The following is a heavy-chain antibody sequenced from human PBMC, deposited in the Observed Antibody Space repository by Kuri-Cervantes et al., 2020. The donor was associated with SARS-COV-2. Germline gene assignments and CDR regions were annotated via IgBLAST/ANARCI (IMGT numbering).Heavy chain of an antibody. CDR2: ISGSGGST. Sequence: GESLKISCAASGFTFSSCAMHWVRLAPGKGLEWVSAISGSGGSTYYADSVKGRFTISRDNSKNTLYLQMNSLRAEDTAVYYCAKGDRAATPGYYYYGMDVWGQGTTVTVSS. J-gene: IGHJ6*02. V-gene: IGHV3-23*01. CDR3: AKGDRAATPGYYYYGMDV. CDR1: GFTFSSCA. D-gene: IGHD2-15*01.